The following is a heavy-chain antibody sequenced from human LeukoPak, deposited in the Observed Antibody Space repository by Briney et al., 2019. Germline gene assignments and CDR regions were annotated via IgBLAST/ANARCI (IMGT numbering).Heavy chain of an antibody. CDR2: ISAYNGNT. CDR3: ARDPRARYYSGGSCYSNLGYFDY. V-gene: IGHV1-18*01. J-gene: IGHJ4*02. D-gene: IGHD2-15*01. Sequence: ASVKVSCKASGYTFTSYGISWVRQAPGQGLEWMGWISAYNGNTNYAQKLQGRVTMTTDTSTSTAYMELRSLRSDDTAVYYCARDPRARYYSGGSCYSNLGYFDYWGQGTLVTVSS. CDR1: GYTFTSYG.